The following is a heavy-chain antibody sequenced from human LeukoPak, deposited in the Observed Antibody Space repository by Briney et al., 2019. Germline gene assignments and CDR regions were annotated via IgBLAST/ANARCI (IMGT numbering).Heavy chain of an antibody. D-gene: IGHD3-16*01. J-gene: IGHJ2*01. Sequence: PSETLALTCTVSGGSTSSDYWSWIRQSPGKGLEWVGYVYNSGDTGKNPSLKSRVTILLDTSKNQCSLKLTSVSAADTAVYYCARLKLGAYFDLWGRGTLVTVSS. CDR3: ARLKLGAYFDL. V-gene: IGHV4-59*08. CDR1: GGSTSSDY. CDR2: VYNSGDT.